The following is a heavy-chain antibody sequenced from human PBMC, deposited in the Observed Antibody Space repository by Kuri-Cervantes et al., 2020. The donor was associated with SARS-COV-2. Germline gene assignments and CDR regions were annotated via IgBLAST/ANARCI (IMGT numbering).Heavy chain of an antibody. CDR3: ARDIVEWETTDYYMDV. J-gene: IGHJ6*03. CDR2: IIPIFGTA. Sequence: SVKVSCKASGYTFSSYAISWVRQAPGQGLEWMGGIIPIFGTANYAQKFQGRVTITTDESTSTAYMELSSLRSDDTAVYYCARDIVEWETTDYYMDVWGKGTTVTVSS. D-gene: IGHD1-26*01. CDR1: GYTFSSYA. V-gene: IGHV1-69*05.